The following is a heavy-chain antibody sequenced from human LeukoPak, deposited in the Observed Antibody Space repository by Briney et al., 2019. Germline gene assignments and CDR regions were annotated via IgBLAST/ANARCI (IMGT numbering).Heavy chain of an antibody. CDR3: ARGNYDILTGLDVLYGMDV. CDR2: IWYDGSNK. D-gene: IGHD3-9*01. J-gene: IGHJ6*02. CDR1: GFTFSSYG. Sequence: PGGSLRLSCAASGFTFSSYGMHWVRQAPGKGLEWGAVIWYDGSNKYYADSVKGRFTISRDNSKNTLYLQMNSLRAEDTAVYYCARGNYDILTGLDVLYGMDVWGQGTTVTVSS. V-gene: IGHV3-33*01.